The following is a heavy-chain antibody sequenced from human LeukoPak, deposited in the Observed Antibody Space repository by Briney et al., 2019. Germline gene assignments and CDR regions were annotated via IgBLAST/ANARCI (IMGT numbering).Heavy chain of an antibody. CDR1: GYTFTVHY. Sequence: GASVKVSCKASGYTFTVHYIHWVRQAPGQGPEWMGWINPNSGDANYPQKFQGRVTMTRDTSISTAYMELSRLTSDDTAVYYCARGSPGYAFDIWGQGTMVTVSS. J-gene: IGHJ3*02. V-gene: IGHV1-2*02. CDR3: ARGSPGYAFDI. CDR2: INPNSGDA.